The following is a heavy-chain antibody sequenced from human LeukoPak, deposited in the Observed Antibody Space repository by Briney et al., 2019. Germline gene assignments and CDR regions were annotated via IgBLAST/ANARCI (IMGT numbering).Heavy chain of an antibody. Sequence: SETLSLTCTVSGGPIRSYYWSWIRQPPGKGLEWIGDIFYSGYTNYNPSLKSRVSISVDTSKNQFSLRLSSVTAADTAVYYCAREPMVRGVYPVLYMDVWGKGTTITVSS. V-gene: IGHV4-59*01. CDR3: AREPMVRGVYPVLYMDV. CDR2: IFYSGYT. CDR1: GGPIRSYY. D-gene: IGHD3-10*01. J-gene: IGHJ6*03.